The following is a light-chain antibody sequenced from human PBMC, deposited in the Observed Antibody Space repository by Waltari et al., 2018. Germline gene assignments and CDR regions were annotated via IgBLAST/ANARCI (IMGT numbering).Light chain of an antibody. Sequence: QSVLTQPPSASGTPWQRVTISCSGSSSNIGSNYVYWYQQLPGTAPKLLIYRNDPRPSGVPDRFAGSKSGTSASLAISGLRSEDEANYYCAAWDDSLREVFGGGTRLTVL. CDR3: AAWDDSLREV. CDR1: SSNIGSNY. CDR2: RND. V-gene: IGLV1-47*01. J-gene: IGLJ3*02.